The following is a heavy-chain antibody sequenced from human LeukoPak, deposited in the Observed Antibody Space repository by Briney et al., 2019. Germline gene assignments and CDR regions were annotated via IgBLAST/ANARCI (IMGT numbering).Heavy chain of an antibody. J-gene: IGHJ4*02. V-gene: IGHV4-34*01. CDR3: ARVSISLFGVLTTHFDF. Sequence: SGTLSLTCAVYGVAFSAYYESWIRQPPGKGLEGSGEINHCGSTSYNPSLNNRVTISIDTYKNHFSLRLPSVTAADTAVYYCARVSISLFGVLTTHFDFWGQGTLVTVSS. CDR2: INHCGST. CDR1: GVAFSAYY. D-gene: IGHD3-3*01.